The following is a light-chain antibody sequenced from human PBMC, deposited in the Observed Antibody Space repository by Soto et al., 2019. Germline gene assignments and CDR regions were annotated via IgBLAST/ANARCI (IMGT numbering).Light chain of an antibody. V-gene: IGLV2-8*01. CDR3: SSHAGVNNVV. CDR1: SSDVGGYNY. J-gene: IGLJ3*02. CDR2: EVT. Sequence: QSVLTQPPSASGSPGQSATISCTGTSSDVGGYNYVSWYQQHPGKAPKLMIYEVTKRPSGVPDRFSGSKSGNTASLTVSGLQAEDEADYYCSSHAGVNNVVFGGGTKLTVL.